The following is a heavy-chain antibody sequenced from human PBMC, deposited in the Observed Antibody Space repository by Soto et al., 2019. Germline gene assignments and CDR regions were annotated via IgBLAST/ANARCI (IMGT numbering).Heavy chain of an antibody. D-gene: IGHD3-9*01. Sequence: GGSLRLSCAAYGFTFDDYAMHWVRQGPGKGLEWVSGISWNSGGIGYADSVKGRFTISRDNAKNSLYLQMDRLRPEDTAFYYCAKSPHDILIGSAFDYWGQGTLVTVSS. V-gene: IGHV3-9*01. CDR1: GFTFDDYA. CDR3: AKSPHDILIGSAFDY. CDR2: ISWNSGGI. J-gene: IGHJ4*02.